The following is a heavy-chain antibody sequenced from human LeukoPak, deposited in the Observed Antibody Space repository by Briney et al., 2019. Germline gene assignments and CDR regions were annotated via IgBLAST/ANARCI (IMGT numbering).Heavy chain of an antibody. J-gene: IGHJ5*02. CDR1: GGSISSGDYY. CDR2: IYYSGST. CDR3: ARNYQLLSPWFDP. Sequence: SETLSLTCTVSGGSISSGDYYWSWIRQPPGKGLEWIGYIYYSGSTYYNPSLKSRVIISVDTSKNQFSLKLSSVTAADTAVYYCARNYQLLSPWFDPWGQGTLVTVSS. V-gene: IGHV4-30-4*08. D-gene: IGHD2-2*01.